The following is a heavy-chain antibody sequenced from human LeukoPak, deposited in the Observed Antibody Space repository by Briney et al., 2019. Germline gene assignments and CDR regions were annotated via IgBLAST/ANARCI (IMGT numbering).Heavy chain of an antibody. CDR1: GFTFSSYA. CDR3: AKDQQQLVPYYYYYYGMDV. Sequence: GGSLRLSCAASGFTFSSYAMSWVRQAPGKGLEWVSAISGSGGSTYYADSVKGRFTISRDNSKNTLYLQMNSLRAEDTAVYYCAKDQQQLVPYYYYYYGMDVWGQGATVTVSS. J-gene: IGHJ6*02. V-gene: IGHV3-23*01. D-gene: IGHD6-13*01. CDR2: ISGSGGST.